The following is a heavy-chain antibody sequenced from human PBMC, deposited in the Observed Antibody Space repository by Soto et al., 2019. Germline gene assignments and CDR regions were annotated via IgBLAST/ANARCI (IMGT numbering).Heavy chain of an antibody. Sequence: AVKVSCKASGGPFLSSAISWVRQAPGPGLEWMGGIIPIFGTANYAQKFQGRVTITADKSTSTAYMELSSLRSEDTAVYYCARVGAAAGHYYYYGMDVWGQGTTVTVS. V-gene: IGHV1-69*06. J-gene: IGHJ6*02. CDR2: IIPIFGTA. CDR1: GGPFLSSA. CDR3: ARVGAAAGHYYYYGMDV. D-gene: IGHD6-13*01.